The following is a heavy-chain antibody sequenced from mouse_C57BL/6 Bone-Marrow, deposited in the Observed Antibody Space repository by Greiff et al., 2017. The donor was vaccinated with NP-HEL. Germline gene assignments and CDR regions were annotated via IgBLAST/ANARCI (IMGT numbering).Heavy chain of an antibody. CDR3: ARQGSYSPFAY. D-gene: IGHD2-10*01. Sequence: EVKLVESGGDLVKPGGSLKLSCAASGFTFSSYGMSWVRQTPDKRLEWVATISSGGSYTYSPDSVKGRFTISRDNAKNTLYLQMSSLKSEDTAMYYCARQGSYSPFAYWGQGTLVTVSA. J-gene: IGHJ3*01. CDR2: ISSGGSYT. CDR1: GFTFSSYG. V-gene: IGHV5-6*01.